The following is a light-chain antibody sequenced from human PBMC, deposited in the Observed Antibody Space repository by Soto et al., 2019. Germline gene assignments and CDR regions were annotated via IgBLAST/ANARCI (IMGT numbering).Light chain of an antibody. Sequence: EIVLTQSPGTLSLSPGERATLSCRASQSVSNSYLAWYQQKPGQAPRLLIYGASSRATGIPDRFSGSGSGTDFTLTISRLEPEEFAVYYCQQYGNSRWTFGQGTKVEI. CDR3: QQYGNSRWT. CDR1: QSVSNSY. J-gene: IGKJ1*01. V-gene: IGKV3-20*01. CDR2: GAS.